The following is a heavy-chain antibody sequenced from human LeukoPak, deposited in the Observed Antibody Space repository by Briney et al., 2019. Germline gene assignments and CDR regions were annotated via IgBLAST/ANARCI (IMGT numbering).Heavy chain of an antibody. V-gene: IGHV4-34*01. CDR1: GGSFSGYH. Sequence: SETLSLTCAVYGGSFSGYHWTWIRQPPGKGLEWIGEINDSGSTNYNPSVKSRVTFSVDTSKDQFSLNLRSVTAADTAVYYCARGPYGFDLYFDYWDQGALVTVSS. CDR2: INDSGST. J-gene: IGHJ4*02. D-gene: IGHD3-9*01. CDR3: ARGPYGFDLYFDY.